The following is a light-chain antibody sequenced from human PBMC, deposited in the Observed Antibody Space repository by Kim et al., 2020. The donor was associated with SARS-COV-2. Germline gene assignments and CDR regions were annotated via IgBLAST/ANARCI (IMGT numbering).Light chain of an antibody. J-gene: IGLJ3*02. CDR1: SSDVGGYNY. Sequence: LTQPPSASGSPGQSVTISCTGTSSDVGGYNYVSWYQQHPGKAPKLMIYEVSKRPSGVPDRFSGSKSGNTASLTVSGLQAEDEADYYCSSYAGSWVFGGGTQLTVL. CDR3: SSYAGSWV. CDR2: EVS. V-gene: IGLV2-8*01.